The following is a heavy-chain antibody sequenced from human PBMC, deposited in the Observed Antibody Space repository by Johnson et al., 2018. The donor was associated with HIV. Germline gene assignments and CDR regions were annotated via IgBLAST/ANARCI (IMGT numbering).Heavy chain of an antibody. D-gene: IGHD3-22*01. Sequence: VQLVESGGGVVQPGRSLRLSCEASGFTFSSYDMHWVRQAPGKGLEWVAVISYDGSNKYYADSVKGRFTISRDNSKNTLYLQMNSLRAEDTAVYYCARDLGSGYNDAFDIWGQGTMVTVSS. V-gene: IGHV3-30-3*01. CDR2: ISYDGSNK. CDR3: ARDLGSGYNDAFDI. CDR1: GFTFSSYD. J-gene: IGHJ3*02.